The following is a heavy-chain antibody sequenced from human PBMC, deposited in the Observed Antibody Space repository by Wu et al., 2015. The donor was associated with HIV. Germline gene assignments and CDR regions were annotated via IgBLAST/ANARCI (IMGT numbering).Heavy chain of an antibody. V-gene: IGHV1-8*02. J-gene: IGHJ6*02. CDR1: AYSFTDYY. CDR3: ATSYYGSGSYPTFYYYYAMDV. Sequence: QVQLVQSGAEVKKPGASVKISCKASAYSFTDYYIHWVRQAPGQGLEWMGWMNSNNGKTGYGRKFQGRVAMTRNISTRTAYMELSGLKSEDTAVYYCATSYYGSGSYPTFYYYYAMDVWGQGTTVTVSS. CDR2: MNSNNGKT. D-gene: IGHD3-10*01.